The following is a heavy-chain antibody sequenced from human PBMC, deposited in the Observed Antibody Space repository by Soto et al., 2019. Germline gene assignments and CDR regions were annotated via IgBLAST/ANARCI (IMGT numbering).Heavy chain of an antibody. Sequence: SETLSLTCTVSGGSISSYYWSWIRQPPGKGLEWIGYIYYSATTNYNPSLKSRVTISVDTSKNQFSLKLTSVTAADTAVYYCASALWGPAGHINWFAPWGQGSLVTASS. CDR3: ASALWGPAGHINWFAP. V-gene: IGHV4-59*01. D-gene: IGHD3-16*01. J-gene: IGHJ5*02. CDR1: GGSISSYY. CDR2: IYYSATT.